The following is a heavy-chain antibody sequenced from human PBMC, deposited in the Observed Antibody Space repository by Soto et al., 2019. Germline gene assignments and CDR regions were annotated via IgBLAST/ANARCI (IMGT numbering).Heavy chain of an antibody. CDR3: AKDCTIAAAKWGLPTNYYYYGMDV. CDR2: ISYDGSNK. V-gene: IGHV3-30*18. Sequence: GGSLRLSCAASGFTFSSYGMHWVRQAPGKGLEWVAVISYDGSNKYYADSVKGRFTISRDNSKNTLYLQMNSLRAEDTAVYYCAKDCTIAAAKWGLPTNYYYYGMDVWGQGTTVTVSS. J-gene: IGHJ6*02. CDR1: GFTFSSYG. D-gene: IGHD6-13*01.